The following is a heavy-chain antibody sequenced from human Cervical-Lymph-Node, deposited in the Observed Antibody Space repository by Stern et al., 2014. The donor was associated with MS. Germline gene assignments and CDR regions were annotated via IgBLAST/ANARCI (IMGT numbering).Heavy chain of an antibody. CDR2: IDPSDSFV. J-gene: IGHJ5*01. V-gene: IGHV5-10-1*03. CDR1: GYDFTNHW. D-gene: IGHD3-10*01. Sequence: QLVQSGAEVKKPRESLRISCKGSGYDFTNHWINWVHQVPGKGLEWMGRIDPSDSFVDYSPSFEGHVTVSVEKSTSTAYLQWTSLKASDTAIYYGARAMIRGALWFDSWGQGTLVTVSS. CDR3: ARAMIRGALWFDS.